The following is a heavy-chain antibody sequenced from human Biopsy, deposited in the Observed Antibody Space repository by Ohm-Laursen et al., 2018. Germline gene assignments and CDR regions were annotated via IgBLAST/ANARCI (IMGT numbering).Heavy chain of an antibody. D-gene: IGHD4-11*01. V-gene: IGHV1-46*01. J-gene: IGHJ4*02. CDR2: INPSGGTV. CDR3: TRDKGPWGDYSFEY. CDR1: GYVFINYL. Sequence: ESSVKVSCKASGYVFINYLVHWVRQAPGQGLEWMGKINPSGGTVAYAHKFQGRVSMTRDTSTSTIYMDLSSLRSEDTALYYCTRDKGPWGDYSFEYWGQGTLVTVSS.